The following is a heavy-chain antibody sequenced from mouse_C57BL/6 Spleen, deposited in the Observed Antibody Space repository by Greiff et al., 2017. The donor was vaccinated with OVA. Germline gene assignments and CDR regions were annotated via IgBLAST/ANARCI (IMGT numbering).Heavy chain of an antibody. CDR1: GYTFTSYW. V-gene: IGHV1-50*01. CDR2: IDPSDSYT. D-gene: IGHD4-1*01. CDR3: ARVGLTGTRYFDY. Sequence: VKLQQPGAEHVKPGASVKLSCKASGYTFTSYWMQWVKQRPGQGLEWIGEIDPSDSYTNYNQKFKGKATLTVDTSSSTAYMQLSSLTSEDSAVYYCARVGLTGTRYFDYWGQGTTLTVSS. J-gene: IGHJ2*01.